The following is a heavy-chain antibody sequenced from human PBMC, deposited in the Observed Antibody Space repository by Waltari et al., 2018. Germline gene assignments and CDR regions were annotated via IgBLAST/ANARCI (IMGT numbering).Heavy chain of an antibody. V-gene: IGHV3-48*04. CDR3: ATRGGISNWGLDY. CDR2: ISSGSGSI. Sequence: EVQLVESGGGLVQSGGSLRLSCAAYGFTFSTYNMTWVGQAPGKGLEWLSYISSGSGSIYYADSVKGRFTISRDNARNSLYLQMNNLRAEDTAVYYCATRGGISNWGLDYWGQGTLVTVSS. J-gene: IGHJ4*02. D-gene: IGHD7-27*01. CDR1: GFTFSTYN.